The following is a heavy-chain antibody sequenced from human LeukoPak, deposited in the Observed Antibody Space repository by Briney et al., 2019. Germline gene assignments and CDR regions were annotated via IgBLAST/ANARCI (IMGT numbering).Heavy chain of an antibody. CDR1: GGSISSSSYY. J-gene: IGHJ3*02. CDR3: ARTCGHGDAFDI. CDR2: IYYSGST. D-gene: IGHD2-21*01. Sequence: SETLSLTCTVSGGSISSSSYYWGWIRQPPGKGLEWIGSIYYSGSTYYNPSLKSRVTISVDTSKNQFSLKLSSVTAADTAVYYCARTCGHGDAFDIWGQGTMVTVSS. V-gene: IGHV4-39*01.